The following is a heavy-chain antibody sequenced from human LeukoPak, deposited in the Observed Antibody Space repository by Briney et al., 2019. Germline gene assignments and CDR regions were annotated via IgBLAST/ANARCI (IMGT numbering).Heavy chain of an antibody. CDR3: ARDVATAEVGGYYYGMDV. D-gene: IGHD6-13*01. J-gene: IGHJ6*02. CDR2: ISYDGSNK. V-gene: IGHV3-30*19. Sequence: GGSLRLSCAASGFIFRDFAMHWVRQAPGKGLEWVAVISYDGSNKYYADSVKGRFTISRDNSKNTLYLQMNSLRAEDTAVYYCARDVATAEVGGYYYGMDVWGQGTTVTVSS. CDR1: GFIFRDFA.